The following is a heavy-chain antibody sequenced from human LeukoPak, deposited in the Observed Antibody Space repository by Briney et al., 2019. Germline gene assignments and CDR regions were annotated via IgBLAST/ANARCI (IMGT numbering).Heavy chain of an antibody. V-gene: IGHV3-23*01. J-gene: IGHJ3*02. CDR3: AKQSDGDAFDI. CDR1: GFSFSSYS. Sequence: GGSLRLSCAASGFSFSSYSMNWVRQAPGKGLEWISRISGGGGTTYHTKSVKGRLTISRDNSKNTLYLEMNSLRVDDTAFYYCAKQSDGDAFDIWGQGTMVTVSS. CDR2: ISGGGGTT.